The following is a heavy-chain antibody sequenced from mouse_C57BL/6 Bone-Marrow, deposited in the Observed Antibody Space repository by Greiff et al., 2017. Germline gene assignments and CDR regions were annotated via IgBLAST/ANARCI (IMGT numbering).Heavy chain of an antibody. D-gene: IGHD2-4*01. CDR3: ARGGLRRGYYFDY. CDR1: GYTFTSYW. J-gene: IGHJ2*01. CDR2: IYPGSGGT. V-gene: IGHV1-55*01. Sequence: QVQLKQPGAELVKPGASVKMSCKASGYTFTSYWITWVKQRPGQGLEWIGDIYPGSGGTNYNEKFKSKATLTVDTSSSTASMQLSGLTSEDSAVYYCARGGLRRGYYFDYWGQGTTLTVSS.